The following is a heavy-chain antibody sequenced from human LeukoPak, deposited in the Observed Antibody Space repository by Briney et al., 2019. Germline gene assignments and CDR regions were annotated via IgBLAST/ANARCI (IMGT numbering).Heavy chain of an antibody. V-gene: IGHV4-39*07. CDR3: ARRGVLRYLFDP. CDR2: IYYSGST. D-gene: IGHD3-9*01. CDR1: GGSISSSSYY. J-gene: IGHJ5*02. Sequence: SETLSLTCTVSGGSISSSSYYWGWIRQPPGKGLEWIGSIYYSGSTYYNPSLKSRVTISVDTSKNQFSLKLSSVTAADTAVYYCARRGVLRYLFDPWGQGTLVTVSS.